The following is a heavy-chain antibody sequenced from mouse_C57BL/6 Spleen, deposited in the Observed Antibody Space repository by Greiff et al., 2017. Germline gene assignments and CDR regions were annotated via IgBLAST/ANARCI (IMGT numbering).Heavy chain of an antibody. Sequence: VQLQQSGTVLARPGASVKMSCKTSGYTFTSYWMHWVKQRPGQGLEWIGAIYPGNSDTSYNQKFKGKAKLTAVTSASTAYMELSSLTNEDSAVYYCTSYSNYGGVFDYWGQGTTLTVSS. CDR1: GYTFTSYW. D-gene: IGHD2-5*01. CDR2: IYPGNSDT. CDR3: TSYSNYGGVFDY. V-gene: IGHV1-5*01. J-gene: IGHJ2*01.